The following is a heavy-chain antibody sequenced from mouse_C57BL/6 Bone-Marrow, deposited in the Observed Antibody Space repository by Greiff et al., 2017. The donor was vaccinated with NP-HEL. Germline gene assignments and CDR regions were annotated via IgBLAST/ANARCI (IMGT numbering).Heavy chain of an antibody. CDR3: ARDYGSSSWFAY. J-gene: IGHJ3*01. CDR1: GFNIKDYY. V-gene: IGHV14-2*01. D-gene: IGHD1-1*01. Sequence: EVQLQQSGAELVKPGASVKLSCTASGFNIKDYYMHWVKQRTEQGLEWIGRIDPEDGETKYAPKFPGKATITADTSSNTAYLQLSSLTSEDTAVYYCARDYGSSSWFAYWGQGTLVTVSA. CDR2: IDPEDGET.